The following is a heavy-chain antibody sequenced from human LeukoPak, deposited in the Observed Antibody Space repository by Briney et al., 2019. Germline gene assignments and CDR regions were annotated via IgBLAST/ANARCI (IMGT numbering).Heavy chain of an antibody. CDR1: GFTFDDYG. D-gene: IGHD2-21*02. Sequence: GGSLRLSCAASGFTFDDYGMSWVRHAPGKGLEWVSGINWNGGSTGYADSVKGRFTISRDNAKNSLYLQMNSLRAEDTAVYYCARVQLAYCGGDCYYNYFDYWGQGTLVTVSS. J-gene: IGHJ4*02. CDR3: ARVQLAYCGGDCYYNYFDY. CDR2: INWNGGST. V-gene: IGHV3-20*04.